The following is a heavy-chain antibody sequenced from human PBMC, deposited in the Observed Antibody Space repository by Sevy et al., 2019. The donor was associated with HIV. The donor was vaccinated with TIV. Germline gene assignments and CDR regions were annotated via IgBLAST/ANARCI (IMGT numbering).Heavy chain of an antibody. CDR1: GGSFSGYY. CDR3: ARSQEYSSSSGGGDDYYYYGMDV. Sequence: SETLSLTCAVYGGSFSGYYWSWIRQPPGKGLEWIGEINHSGSTNYNPSLKSRVTISVDTSKNQFSLKLSSVTAADTAVYYCARSQEYSSSSGGGDDYYYYGMDVWGQGTTVTVSS. CDR2: INHSGST. D-gene: IGHD6-6*01. J-gene: IGHJ6*02. V-gene: IGHV4-34*01.